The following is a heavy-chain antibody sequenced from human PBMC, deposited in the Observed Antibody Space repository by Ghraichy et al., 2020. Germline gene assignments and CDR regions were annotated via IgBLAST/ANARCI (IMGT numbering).Heavy chain of an antibody. CDR2: ITFTSSFT. J-gene: IGHJ2*01. CDR1: GFTFSDYY. Sequence: AGSLRLSCAASGFTFSDYYMTWIRQAPGKGLEWVSYITFTSSFTNYADSVKGRFTISRDNAKNSLYLQMNSLRAEDTAVYYCARNSRAVGYSYFDLWGRGTLVAVSS. CDR3: ARNSRAVGYSYFDL. V-gene: IGHV3-11*03. D-gene: IGHD4-23*01.